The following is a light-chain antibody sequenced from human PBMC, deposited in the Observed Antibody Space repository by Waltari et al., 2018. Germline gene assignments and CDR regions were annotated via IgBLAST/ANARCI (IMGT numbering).Light chain of an antibody. CDR1: RSISIN. Sequence: EVVLTQSLATLSVSPGGRATISCRASRSISINLVWYQQRPGQAPRLLIYGASTRATDIPARFSGSGSGTEFTLTISSLQSEDSAVYYCQQFNDWPRTFGQGTKVEVK. CDR3: QQFNDWPRT. CDR2: GAS. J-gene: IGKJ1*01. V-gene: IGKV3-15*01.